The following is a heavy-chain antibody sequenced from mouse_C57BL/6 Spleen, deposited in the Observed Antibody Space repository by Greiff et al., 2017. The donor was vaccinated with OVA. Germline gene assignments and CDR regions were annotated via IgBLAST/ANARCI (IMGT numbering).Heavy chain of an antibody. D-gene: IGHD2-2*01. Sequence: VQLQQSGAELVKPGASVKLSCKASGYTFTSYWMHWVKQRPGQGLEWIGMIHPNSGSTNYNEKFKSKATLTVDKSSSTAYMQLSSLTSEDSAVYYCLLWLRQGDMDYWGQGTSVTVSS. CDR2: IHPNSGST. CDR1: GYTFTSYW. V-gene: IGHV1-64*01. CDR3: LLWLRQGDMDY. J-gene: IGHJ4*01.